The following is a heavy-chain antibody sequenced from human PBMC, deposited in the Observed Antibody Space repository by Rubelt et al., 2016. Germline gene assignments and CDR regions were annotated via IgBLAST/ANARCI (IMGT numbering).Heavy chain of an antibody. CDR1: GGSISSGGYY. J-gene: IGHJ4*02. CDR2: IYYSGCT. CDR3: ARQITMRTIDY. D-gene: IGHD3-10*01. V-gene: IGHV4-31*03. Sequence: QVQLQESGPGLVKHSQTLSLTCTVSGGSISSGGYYWSWIRQHPGKGLEWIGYIYYSGCTNYNPSLKTRGTHSLDTSNNQFTLNLSSVTAADTAVDYCARQITMRTIDYWGQGTLVTVSS.